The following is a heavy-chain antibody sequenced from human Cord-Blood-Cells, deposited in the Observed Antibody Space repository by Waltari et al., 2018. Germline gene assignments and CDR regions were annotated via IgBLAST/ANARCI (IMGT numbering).Heavy chain of an antibody. V-gene: IGHV3-7*01. J-gene: IGHJ4*02. Sequence: EVQLVESGGGLVQPGGSLRLSCAASGFTFRSYWMIWVRQAPGKGLEWVANIKQDGSEKYYVDSVKGRFTISRDNAKNSLYLQMNSLRAEDTAVYYCARGRMWGLLDYWGQGTLVTVSS. D-gene: IGHD1-26*01. CDR1: GFTFRSYW. CDR2: IKQDGSEK. CDR3: ARGRMWGLLDY.